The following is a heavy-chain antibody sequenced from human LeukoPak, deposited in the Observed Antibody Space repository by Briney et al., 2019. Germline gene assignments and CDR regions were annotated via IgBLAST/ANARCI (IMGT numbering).Heavy chain of an antibody. CDR1: GGSISSGGYS. Sequence: SQTLSLTCAVSGGSISSGGYSWSWIRQPPGKGLEWIGYIYHSGSTYYNPSLKSRVTISVDTSKNQFSLKLSSVTAADTAVYYCASSIFGVVNFDYWGQGTLVTVSS. CDR3: ASSIFGVVNFDY. V-gene: IGHV4-30-2*05. CDR2: IYHSGST. D-gene: IGHD3-3*01. J-gene: IGHJ4*02.